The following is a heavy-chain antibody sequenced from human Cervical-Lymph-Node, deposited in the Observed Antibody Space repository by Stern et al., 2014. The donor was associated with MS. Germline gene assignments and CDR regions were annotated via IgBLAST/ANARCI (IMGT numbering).Heavy chain of an antibody. CDR2: INPNSGGT. CDR3: ARGSGTAYDLRGDY. CDR1: GYIFTDYY. V-gene: IGHV1-2*02. D-gene: IGHD3-3*01. Sequence: QVQLVQSGAEAKAPGASMKVSCRASGYIFTDYYLHWVRQAPGQGLEWLGWINPNSGGTNYALNFQGRVTMTRDTSISTAYMELRWLGYADTAVYYCARGSGTAYDLRGDYWGQGTLVTVSS. J-gene: IGHJ4*01.